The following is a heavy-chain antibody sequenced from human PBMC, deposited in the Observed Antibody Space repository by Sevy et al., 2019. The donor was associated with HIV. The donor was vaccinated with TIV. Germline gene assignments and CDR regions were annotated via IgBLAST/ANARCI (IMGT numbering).Heavy chain of an antibody. V-gene: IGHV1-18*04. J-gene: IGHJ4*02. CDR3: ARGRGIAVAGGGYYSDY. Sequence: ASVKVSCMASGYTFSRSVITWVRQAPGQGLEWMGWISTYNGKTNYAQKFQDRVTMTTDTSTNTAYMELRSLRSDDTAIYFCARGRGIAVAGGGYYSDYRGQGSLVTVSS. CDR2: ISTYNGKT. CDR1: GYTFSRSV. D-gene: IGHD6-19*01.